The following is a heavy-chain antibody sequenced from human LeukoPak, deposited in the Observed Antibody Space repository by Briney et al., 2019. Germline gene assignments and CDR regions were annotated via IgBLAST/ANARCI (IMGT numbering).Heavy chain of an antibody. D-gene: IGHD6-13*01. CDR3: AKDEGSFETADFDY. CDR2: IRYDGSNK. V-gene: IGHV3-30*02. CDR1: GFTFSSYG. J-gene: IGHJ4*02. Sequence: GGSLRLSCAASGFTFSSYGMHWVRQAPGKGLERVAFIRYDGSNKYYADSVKGRFTISRDNSKNTLYLQMNSLRAEDTAVYYCAKDEGSFETADFDYWGQGTLVTVSS.